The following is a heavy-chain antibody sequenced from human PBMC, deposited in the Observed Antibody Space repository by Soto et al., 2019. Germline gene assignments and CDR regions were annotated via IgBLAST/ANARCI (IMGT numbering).Heavy chain of an antibody. CDR2: VSATAGTT. Sequence: DVQLVDSGGGLVQPGGSLRLSCAASGFTFSNYAMSWVRQAPGKGLEWVSLVSATAGTTYYTDSVKGRFTISRDNFRNTVYLQMNSLRADHTAVYYCAKERLAAGFDYWGQGTLVTVSS. J-gene: IGHJ4*02. CDR1: GFTFSNYA. D-gene: IGHD3-16*01. CDR3: AKERLAAGFDY. V-gene: IGHV3-23*04.